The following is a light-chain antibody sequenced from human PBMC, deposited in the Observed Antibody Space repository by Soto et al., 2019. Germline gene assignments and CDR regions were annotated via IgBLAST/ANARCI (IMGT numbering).Light chain of an antibody. CDR2: EVS. V-gene: IGLV2-14*01. CDR1: SSDVGGYNY. J-gene: IGLJ2*01. Sequence: QSALTQPASVSGSPGQSITISCTGTSSDVGGYNYVSWYQQHPGKAPKLMIYEVSSRPSGVSHRFSGSKSGNTASLTISGLQAEDEADYYCSSYATSGISVFGGGTKLTVL. CDR3: SSYATSGISV.